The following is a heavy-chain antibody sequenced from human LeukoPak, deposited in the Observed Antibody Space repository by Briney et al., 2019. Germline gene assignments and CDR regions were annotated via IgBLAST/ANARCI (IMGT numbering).Heavy chain of an antibody. CDR2: IIPIFGTA. J-gene: IGHJ4*02. D-gene: IGHD6-19*01. CDR1: GGTFSSYA. Sequence: GASVKVSCKASGGTFSSYAISWVRQAPGQGLEWMGGIIPIFGTANYAQKFQGRVTMTRNTSISTAYMELSSLRSEDTAVYYCASIAVAGPLDYFDYWGQGTLVTVSS. V-gene: IGHV1-69*05. CDR3: ASIAVAGPLDYFDY.